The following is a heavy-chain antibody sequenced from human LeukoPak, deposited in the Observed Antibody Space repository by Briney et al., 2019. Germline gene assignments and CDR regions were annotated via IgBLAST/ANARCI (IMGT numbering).Heavy chain of an antibody. V-gene: IGHV1-46*01. J-gene: IGHJ3*01. CDR1: GYTFTSYY. CDR3: ARDLRQDFWSGYYSGVMAD. CDR2: INPSGGST. D-gene: IGHD3-3*01. Sequence: EASVKVSCKASGYTFTSYYMHWVRQAPGQGLEWMGIINPSGGSTSYAQKFQGRVTMTRDTPTSTVYMELSSLRSEDTAVYYCARDLRQDFWSGYYSGVMADWGQGTMVTVSS.